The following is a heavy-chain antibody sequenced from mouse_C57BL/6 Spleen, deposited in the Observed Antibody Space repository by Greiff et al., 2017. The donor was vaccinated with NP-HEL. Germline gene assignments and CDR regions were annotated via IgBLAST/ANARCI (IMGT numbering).Heavy chain of an antibody. CDR3: ATGSFDY. CDR2: IYPGDGDT. Sequence: VQLQESGPELVKPGASVKISCKASGYAFSSSWMNWVKQRPGKGLEWIGRIYPGDGDTNYNGKFKGKATLTADKSSSTAYMQLSSLTSEDSAVYFCATGSFDYWGKGTTLTVSS. J-gene: IGHJ2*01. CDR1: GYAFSSSW. V-gene: IGHV1-82*01.